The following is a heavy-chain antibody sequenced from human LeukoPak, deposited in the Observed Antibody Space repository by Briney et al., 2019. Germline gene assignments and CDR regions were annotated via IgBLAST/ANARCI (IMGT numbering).Heavy chain of an antibody. V-gene: IGHV1-69*01. CDR3: ARGAEASYYYYYMDV. Sequence: GSSVNVSCKASGGIFSSYAISWVRQAPGQGLEWMGGIIPIFGTANYAQKFQGRVTITADESTSTAYMELSSLRSEDTAVYYCARGAEASYYYYYMDVWGKGTTVTVSS. J-gene: IGHJ6*03. CDR2: IIPIFGTA. CDR1: GGIFSSYA.